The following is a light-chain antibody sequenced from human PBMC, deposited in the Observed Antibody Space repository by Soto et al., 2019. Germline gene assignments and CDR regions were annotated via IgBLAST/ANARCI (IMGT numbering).Light chain of an antibody. CDR3: QQYGSSRPCT. V-gene: IGKV3-20*01. J-gene: IGKJ2*02. CDR1: QSVSSSY. Sequence: EIVLTQSPGTLSLSPGERATLSCRASQSVSSSYLAWYQQKPGQAPRLLIYGASSMATSITGRFSGSGSGTDFTLTISRLEPEDFAVYYCQQYGSSRPCTLGQRTKLEIK. CDR2: GAS.